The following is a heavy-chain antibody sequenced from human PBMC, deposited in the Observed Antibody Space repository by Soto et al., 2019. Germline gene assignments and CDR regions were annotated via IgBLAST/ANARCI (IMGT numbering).Heavy chain of an antibody. V-gene: IGHV3-21*01. D-gene: IGHD6-19*01. CDR3: AREGIAVAGYYFDY. Sequence: EVQLVESGEGLVKPGGSLRLSCAASGFTFSSYSMNWVRQAPGKGLEWVSSISSSSSYIYYADSVKGRFTISRDNAKNSLYLEMNSLRAEDTAVYYCAREGIAVAGYYFDYWGQGTLVTVSS. CDR2: ISSSSSYI. CDR1: GFTFSSYS. J-gene: IGHJ4*02.